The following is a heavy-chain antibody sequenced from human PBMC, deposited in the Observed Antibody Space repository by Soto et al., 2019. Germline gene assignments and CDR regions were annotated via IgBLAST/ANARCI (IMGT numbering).Heavy chain of an antibody. Sequence: SETLSLTCTVSGGSISSSSYYWGWIRQPPGKGLEWIGSIYYSGSTYYNPSLKSRVTISVDTSKNQFSLKLSSVTAADTAVYYCAREGANCDAFDIWGQGTMVTVSS. D-gene: IGHD7-27*01. CDR3: AREGANCDAFDI. J-gene: IGHJ3*02. V-gene: IGHV4-39*07. CDR1: GGSISSSSYY. CDR2: IYYSGST.